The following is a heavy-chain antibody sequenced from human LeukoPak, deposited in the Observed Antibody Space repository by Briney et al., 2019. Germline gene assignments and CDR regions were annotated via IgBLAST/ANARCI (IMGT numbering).Heavy chain of an antibody. CDR3: AREECSGGSCYCTY. CDR1: GGSISSGGYS. J-gene: IGHJ4*02. Sequence: PSQTLSLTCAVSGGSISSGGYSWSWIRQPPGKGLEWIGYIYYSGSTNYNPSLKSRVTISVDTSKNQFSLKLSSVTAADTAVYYCAREECSGGSCYCTYWGQGTLVTVSS. D-gene: IGHD2-15*01. V-gene: IGHV4-30-4*07. CDR2: IYYSGST.